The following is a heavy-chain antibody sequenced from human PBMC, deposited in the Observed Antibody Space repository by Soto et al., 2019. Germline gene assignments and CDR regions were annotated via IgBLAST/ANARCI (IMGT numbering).Heavy chain of an antibody. Sequence: GESLKISCKGSGYSFTSYWISWVRQMPGKGLEWMGRIDPSDSYTNYSPSFQGHVTISADKSISTAYLQWSSLKASDTAMYYCAREGSIVVVPADITYYYYGMDVWGQGTTVTVSS. CDR3: AREGSIVVVPADITYYYYGMDV. V-gene: IGHV5-10-1*01. CDR1: GYSFTSYW. D-gene: IGHD2-2*02. J-gene: IGHJ6*02. CDR2: IDPSDSYT.